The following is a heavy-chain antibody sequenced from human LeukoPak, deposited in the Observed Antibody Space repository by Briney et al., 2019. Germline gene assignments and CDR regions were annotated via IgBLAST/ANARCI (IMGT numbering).Heavy chain of an antibody. V-gene: IGHV3-30-3*01. CDR3: ARDGYMYFDY. CDR2: ISYDGSNK. J-gene: IGHJ4*02. D-gene: IGHD5-18*01. Sequence: GGSLRLSCAASGFIFSSYAMHWVRQAPGKGLEWVAVISYDGSNKYYADSVKGRFTISRDNSKNTLYLQMNSLRTEDTAVYYCARDGYMYFDYRGQGTLVTVSS. CDR1: GFIFSSYA.